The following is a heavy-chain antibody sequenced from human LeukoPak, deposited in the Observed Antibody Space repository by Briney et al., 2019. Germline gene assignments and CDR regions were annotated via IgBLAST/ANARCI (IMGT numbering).Heavy chain of an antibody. Sequence: PSETLSLTCTVSGDSLSSYYWSWIRQPPGKGLEWIGYIYYSGSTNYNPSLKSRVTISVDTSKNQFSLKLSSVTAADTAVYYCARGVVITFGGAADYWGPGTLVTVSS. CDR2: IYYSGST. J-gene: IGHJ4*02. CDR3: ARGVVITFGGAADY. CDR1: GDSLSSYY. V-gene: IGHV4-59*01. D-gene: IGHD3-16*01.